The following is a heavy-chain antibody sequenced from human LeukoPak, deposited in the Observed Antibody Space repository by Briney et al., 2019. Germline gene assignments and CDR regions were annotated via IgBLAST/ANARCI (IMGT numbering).Heavy chain of an antibody. J-gene: IGHJ4*02. V-gene: IGHV3-33*01. CDR3: AGDSWEPDEYYFDY. Sequence: SGGSLRLSCAASGFTFSSYGMHWVRQAPGKGLEWVAVIWYDGSNKYYADSVKGRFTISRDNSKNTLYLQMNSLRAEDTAVYYCAGDSWEPDEYYFDYWGQGTLVTVSS. CDR2: IWYDGSNK. D-gene: IGHD1-26*01. CDR1: GFTFSSYG.